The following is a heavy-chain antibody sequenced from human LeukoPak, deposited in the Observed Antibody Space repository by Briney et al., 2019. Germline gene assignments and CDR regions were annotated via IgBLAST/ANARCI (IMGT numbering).Heavy chain of an antibody. J-gene: IGHJ4*02. CDR1: GGSISSSSYY. V-gene: IGHV4-61*01. Sequence: SETLSLTCTVSGGSISSSSYYWSWIRQPPGKGLEWIGYIYHRGSANYNPSLKSRVAISLDTSKNQFSLKLSSVTAADTAVYYCARAGGYYTSGNYLGYWGQGTLVTVSS. CDR2: IYHRGSA. CDR3: ARAGGYYTSGNYLGY. D-gene: IGHD3-10*01.